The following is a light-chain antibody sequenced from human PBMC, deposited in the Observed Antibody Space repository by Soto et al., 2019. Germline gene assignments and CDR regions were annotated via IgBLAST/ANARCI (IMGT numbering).Light chain of an antibody. Sequence: EVVLTQSPATLSSFPGDRVTLSCRASQSISSYLAWYQQKPGQAPRLLIYGASSRATGIPDRFSGSGSGTDFTLTISRLEPEDFAVYYCQQYGSSPWTFGQGTKVDI. CDR2: GAS. CDR3: QQYGSSPWT. CDR1: QSISSY. J-gene: IGKJ1*01. V-gene: IGKV3-20*01.